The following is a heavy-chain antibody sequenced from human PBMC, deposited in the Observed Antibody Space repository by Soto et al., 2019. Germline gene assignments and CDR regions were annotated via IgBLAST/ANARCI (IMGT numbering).Heavy chain of an antibody. CDR3: ARRSPRGDHFDY. Sequence: QVQLQESGPGLVKTSGTLSLTCAVSSGSISSSNWWTWVRQPPGRGLEWIGEIYHSGSINYNPSLTIRVTISVDTSKNQFSLKLTSVTASDTAVYDCARRSPRGDHFDYWGHGTLVPVSS. D-gene: IGHD3-10*01. CDR1: SGSISSSNW. CDR2: IYHSGSI. V-gene: IGHV4-4*02. J-gene: IGHJ4*01.